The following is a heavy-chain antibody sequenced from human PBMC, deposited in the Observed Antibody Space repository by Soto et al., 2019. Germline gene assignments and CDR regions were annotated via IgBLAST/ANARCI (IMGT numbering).Heavy chain of an antibody. J-gene: IGHJ4*02. CDR1: GGSISSAAYY. V-gene: IGHV4-31*03. D-gene: IGHD5-18*01. CDR3: AREYTYGSNFFDC. CDR2: ISHSGST. Sequence: QVQLQESGPGLVNPSQTLSLTCTVSGGSISSAAYYWSWIRQHPGKGLEWIVYISHSGSTYYNPSLKSRVIISVDTSKNQFSLSLTSVTAADTAVYYCAREYTYGSNFFDCWGQGALVTVSS.